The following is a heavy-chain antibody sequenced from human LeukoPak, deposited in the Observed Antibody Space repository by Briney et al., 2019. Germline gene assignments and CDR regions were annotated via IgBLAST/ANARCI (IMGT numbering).Heavy chain of an antibody. Sequence: GGSLRLSCAASGFTFSSYWMSWVRQAPGKGLEWVANINEDGSEQYYLDSVKGRFTISRDNAKNSLHLQMNSLSAEDTAVHYCARDRPYYYYDRTFDYWGQGTLVTVSS. J-gene: IGHJ4*02. V-gene: IGHV3-7*01. CDR3: ARDRPYYYYDRTFDY. CDR2: INEDGSEQ. CDR1: GFTFSSYW. D-gene: IGHD3-22*01.